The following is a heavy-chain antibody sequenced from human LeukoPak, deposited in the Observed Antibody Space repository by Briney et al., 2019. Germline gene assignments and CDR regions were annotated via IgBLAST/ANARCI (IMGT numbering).Heavy chain of an antibody. J-gene: IGHJ4*02. V-gene: IGHV3-48*01. D-gene: IGHD2-2*01. CDR3: ARDTKYAFDN. CDR2: NGISSGNT. Sequence: GGSLRLSCAASGFTFSHYSMNWVRQAPGKGLEWISYNGISSGNTKYADSVKGRFTISGDKAKNSVYLQMNSLRVEDTAVYYCARDTKYAFDNWGQGTLVTASS. CDR1: GFTFSHYS.